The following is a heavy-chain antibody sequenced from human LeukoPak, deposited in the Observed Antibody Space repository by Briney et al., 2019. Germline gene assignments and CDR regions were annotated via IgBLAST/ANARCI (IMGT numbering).Heavy chain of an antibody. Sequence: GGSLRLSCATSGFTFSSYAMSWVRQAPGKGLEWVSAISGSGGSTYYADSVKGRFTISRDNSKDTLYLQMNSLRAGDSAVYYCAKRLPTVGATKGFDYWGQGTLVTVSS. D-gene: IGHD1-26*01. CDR1: GFTFSSYA. J-gene: IGHJ4*02. CDR2: ISGSGGST. V-gene: IGHV3-23*01. CDR3: AKRLPTVGATKGFDY.